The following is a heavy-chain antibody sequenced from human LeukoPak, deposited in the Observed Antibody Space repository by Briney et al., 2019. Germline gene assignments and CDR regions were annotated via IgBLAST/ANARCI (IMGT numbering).Heavy chain of an antibody. V-gene: IGHV3-30-3*01. Sequence: GGSLRLSYAASGFTFSSYAMHWVRQAPGKGLEWVAVISYDGSNKYYADSVKGRFTISRDNSKNTLYLQMNSLRAEDTAVYYCARDWEQQLATISMDVWGQGTTVTVSS. CDR3: ARDWEQQLATISMDV. CDR1: GFTFSSYA. D-gene: IGHD6-13*01. J-gene: IGHJ6*02. CDR2: ISYDGSNK.